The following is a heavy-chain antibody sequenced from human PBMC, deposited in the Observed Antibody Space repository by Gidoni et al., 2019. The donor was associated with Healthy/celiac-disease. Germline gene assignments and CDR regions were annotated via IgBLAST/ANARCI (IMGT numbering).Heavy chain of an antibody. V-gene: IGHV3-30-3*01. CDR3: ARETPDTAMVTKGGYFDY. CDR2: ISYDGSNK. CDR1: GFTCSSDD. Sequence: QVQLVEYGGGVVQPGRSLRLSCAASGFTCSSDDMHWVRQAPGKGLEWVAVISYDGSNKYYADSVKGRFTISRDNSKNTLYLQMNSLRAEDTAVYYCARETPDTAMVTKGGYFDYWGQGTLVTVSS. J-gene: IGHJ4*02. D-gene: IGHD5-18*01.